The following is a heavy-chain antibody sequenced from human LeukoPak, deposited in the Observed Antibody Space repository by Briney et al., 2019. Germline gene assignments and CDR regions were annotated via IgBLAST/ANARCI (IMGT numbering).Heavy chain of an antibody. CDR3: ARGSYYYDSSGPWTFDY. J-gene: IGHJ4*02. V-gene: IGHV4-59*01. Sequence: SETLSLTCTVSGGSISSYYWSWIRQPPGKGLEWIGYIYYSGSTNYNPSLKSRVTISVDTSKNQFSLKLSSATAADTAVYYCARGSYYYDSSGPWTFDYWGQGTLVTVSS. CDR2: IYYSGST. D-gene: IGHD3-22*01. CDR1: GGSISSYY.